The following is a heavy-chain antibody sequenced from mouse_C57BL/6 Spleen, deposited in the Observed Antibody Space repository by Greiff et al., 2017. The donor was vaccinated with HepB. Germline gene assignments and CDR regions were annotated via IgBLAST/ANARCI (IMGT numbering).Heavy chain of an antibody. J-gene: IGHJ4*01. V-gene: IGHV7-3*01. Sequence: EVKLVESGGGLVQPGGSLSLSCAASGFTFTDYYMSWVRQPPGKALEWLGFIRNKANGYTTEYSASVKGRFTISRDNYQSILYLQMTALRAEDSDTDYCARCQTAQEDTYDMDYWGKGTSVTVSS. CDR2: IRNKANGYTT. D-gene: IGHD3-2*02. CDR1: GFTFTDYY. CDR3: ARCQTAQEDTYDMDY.